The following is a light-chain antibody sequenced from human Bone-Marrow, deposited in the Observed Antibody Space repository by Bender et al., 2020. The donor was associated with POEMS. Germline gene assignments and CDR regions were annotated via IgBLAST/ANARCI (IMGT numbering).Light chain of an antibody. J-gene: IGLJ2*01. CDR1: SSDVGGYTH. CDR3: CSYAGSYTSF. Sequence: QSALTQPRSVSGSPGQSVTISCTGTSSDVGGYTHVSWYQQHPGKSPKLIIFDVAKRPSGVPDRYSGSKSGNTASLAISALQAEDGADYYCCSYAGSYTSFFGGGTKLAVL. V-gene: IGLV2-11*01. CDR2: DVA.